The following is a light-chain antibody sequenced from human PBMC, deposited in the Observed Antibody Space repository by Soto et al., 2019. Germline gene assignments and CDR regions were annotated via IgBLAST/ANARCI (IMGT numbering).Light chain of an antibody. CDR3: AAWDDSLNGHYV. Sequence: SEPPSECGKTGEGVAISCSGSSSNIGSNTVNWYQQLPGTAPKLLIYSNNQRPSGVPDRFSGSKSGTSASLAISGLQSEDEADYYCAAWDDSLNGHYVFGTGTKVTVL. V-gene: IGLV1-44*01. J-gene: IGLJ1*01. CDR2: SNN. CDR1: SSNIGSNT.